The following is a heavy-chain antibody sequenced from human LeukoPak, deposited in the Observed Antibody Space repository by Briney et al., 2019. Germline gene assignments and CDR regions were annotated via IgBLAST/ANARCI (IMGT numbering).Heavy chain of an antibody. V-gene: IGHV1-46*03. CDR3: ARRNCSSTSCSRSGAFDI. Sequence: ASVKVSCKASGYTLTSYYMHWVRQAPGQGLEWMGIINPSGGSTSYAQKFQGRVTMTRDTSTSTVYMELSSLRSEDTAVYYCARRNCSSTSCSRSGAFDIWGQGTMVTVSS. D-gene: IGHD2-2*01. CDR2: INPSGGST. CDR1: GYTLTSYY. J-gene: IGHJ3*02.